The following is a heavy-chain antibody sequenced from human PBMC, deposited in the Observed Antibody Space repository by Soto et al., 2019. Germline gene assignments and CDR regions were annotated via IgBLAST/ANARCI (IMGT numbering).Heavy chain of an antibody. CDR3: ARSIQLWLRGPFDY. V-gene: IGHV3-30-3*01. Sequence: QVQLVESGGGVVQPGRSLRLSCAASGFTFSSYAMHWVRQAPGKGLEWVAVISYDGSNKYYADSVKGRFTISRDNSKNTLYLHMNSLRAEDTAVYYCARSIQLWLRGPFDYWGQGTLVTVSS. CDR2: ISYDGSNK. D-gene: IGHD5-18*01. CDR1: GFTFSSYA. J-gene: IGHJ4*02.